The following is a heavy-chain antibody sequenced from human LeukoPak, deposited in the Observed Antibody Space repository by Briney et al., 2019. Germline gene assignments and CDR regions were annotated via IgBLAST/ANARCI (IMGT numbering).Heavy chain of an antibody. CDR3: ARECYGSGWYVGYFDY. J-gene: IGHJ4*02. D-gene: IGHD6-19*01. Sequence: AGGSLRLSCAASRFTFSRYGTHWVRQAPGKGLEWVASIGFDGSNKYHVDSVKGRFTISRDNSKDTLYLQMNSLRAEDTAVYFCARECYGSGWYVGYFDYWGQGTLVTVSS. CDR2: IGFDGSNK. V-gene: IGHV3-33*01. CDR1: RFTFSRYG.